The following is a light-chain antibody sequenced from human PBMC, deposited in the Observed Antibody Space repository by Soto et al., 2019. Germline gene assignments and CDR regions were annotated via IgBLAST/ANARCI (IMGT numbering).Light chain of an antibody. V-gene: IGKV3-20*01. CDR2: GAS. CDR1: QSISRY. Sequence: IVFTQSPGTLSLSPGGRTTLSCRASQSISRYLAWYQQKPGQGPRLLIYGASSRATGTPDRFSGSGSGTDFTLTINRXEPEDFALYNCQQYGSSPPTFGQGTKVDIK. CDR3: QQYGSSPPT. J-gene: IGKJ1*01.